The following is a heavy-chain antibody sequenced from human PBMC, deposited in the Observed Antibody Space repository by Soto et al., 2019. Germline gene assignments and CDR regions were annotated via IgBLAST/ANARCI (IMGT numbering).Heavy chain of an antibody. V-gene: IGHV3-74*01. Sequence: EVQLIESGGGLVQPGGSLRLSCAASGFTFTKSWMHWVRQTPGKGLEWVSRVNTDGSDTIYADSVKGRFTISRDNAKNTLYLQMNSLTAEDTAMYYCERDQSVSGPTTFHYWGQGALVTVSS. CDR3: ERDQSVSGPTTFHY. D-gene: IGHD6-19*01. J-gene: IGHJ4*02. CDR2: VNTDGSDT. CDR1: GFTFTKSW.